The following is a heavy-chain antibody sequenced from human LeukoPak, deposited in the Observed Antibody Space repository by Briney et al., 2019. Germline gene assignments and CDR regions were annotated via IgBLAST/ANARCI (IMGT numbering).Heavy chain of an antibody. D-gene: IGHD6-13*01. CDR2: ISSSGGTT. Sequence: GGSLRLSCAASGFTFSSYGMSWVRQAPGKGLEWVSLISSSGGTTYYADSVKGRFTISRDNSKNTLYLQMKSQRAEDTAVYYCAKWRGYSSSSEFDYWGQGTLVTVSS. CDR1: GFTFSSYG. CDR3: AKWRGYSSSSEFDY. V-gene: IGHV3-23*01. J-gene: IGHJ4*02.